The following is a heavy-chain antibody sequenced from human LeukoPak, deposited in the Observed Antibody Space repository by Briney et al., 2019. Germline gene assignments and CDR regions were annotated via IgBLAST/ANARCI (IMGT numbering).Heavy chain of an antibody. CDR1: GFTFSSYD. V-gene: IGHV3-30*09. Sequence: GRSLRLSCAASGFTFSSYDMHWVRQAPGKGLEWVAVISYDGSNKYYADSVKGRFAISRDNSKNTVYLQTNSLRVEDTAVYYCARANTPFADYWGQGTLVTGSS. D-gene: IGHD2-2*02. CDR2: ISYDGSNK. CDR3: ARANTPFADY. J-gene: IGHJ4*02.